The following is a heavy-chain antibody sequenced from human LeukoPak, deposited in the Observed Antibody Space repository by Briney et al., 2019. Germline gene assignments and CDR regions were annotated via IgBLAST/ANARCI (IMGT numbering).Heavy chain of an antibody. V-gene: IGHV3-48*02. Sequence: PGGSLRLSCAASGFAFSVYSMNWVRQAPGKGLEWFSYITSSSSTIYYADSVKGRFTISRDNAKNSLYLQMNSLRDEDTAVYYCARGGAYAFDIWGQGTMVTVSS. CDR2: ITSSSSTI. CDR3: ARGGAYAFDI. CDR1: GFAFSVYS. J-gene: IGHJ3*02. D-gene: IGHD1-26*01.